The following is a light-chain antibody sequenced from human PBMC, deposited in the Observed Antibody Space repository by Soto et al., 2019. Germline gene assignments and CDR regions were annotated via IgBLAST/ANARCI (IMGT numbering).Light chain of an antibody. CDR3: AAWGDSLNGRWV. V-gene: IGLV1-44*01. CDR2: SNN. J-gene: IGLJ3*02. CDR1: SSNIGSNT. Sequence: QSVLTQPPSASGTPGQRVTITCSGRSSNIGSNTVNWYQQLPGTAPKLLIYSNNQRPSGVPDRFSGSKSGTSASLAISGLQSEDEADYYCAAWGDSLNGRWVFGGGTKLTVL.